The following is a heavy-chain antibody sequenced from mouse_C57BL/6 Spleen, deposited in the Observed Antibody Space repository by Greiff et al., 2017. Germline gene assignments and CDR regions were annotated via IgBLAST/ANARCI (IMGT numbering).Heavy chain of an antibody. CDR1: GYTFTDYY. V-gene: IGHV1-26*01. CDR2: INPNNGGT. Sequence: EVQLQQSGPELVKPGASVKISCKASGYTFTDYYMNWVKQSHGKSLEWIGDINPNNGGTSYNQKFKGKATLTVDKSSSTAYMELRSLTSEDSAVYYCAREDYPPYYAMDYWGQGTSVTVSS. D-gene: IGHD2-4*01. J-gene: IGHJ4*01. CDR3: AREDYPPYYAMDY.